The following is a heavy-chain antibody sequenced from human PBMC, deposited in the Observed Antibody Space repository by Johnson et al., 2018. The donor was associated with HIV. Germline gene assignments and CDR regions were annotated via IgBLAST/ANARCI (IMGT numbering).Heavy chain of an antibody. J-gene: IGHJ3*02. CDR2: IYSGGST. CDR1: GFTVSNYY. Sequence: VQLVESGGGLVQPGGSLRLSCAASGFTVSNYYMTWVRQSPGMGLEWVSVIYSGGSTYYADSVNGRFTISRDTSKNTLYLQMNSLRAEDTAVYYCARDPYYDFLTGPRDAFDIWGQGTMVTVSS. CDR3: ARDPYYDFLTGPRDAFDI. V-gene: IGHV3-66*01. D-gene: IGHD3-9*01.